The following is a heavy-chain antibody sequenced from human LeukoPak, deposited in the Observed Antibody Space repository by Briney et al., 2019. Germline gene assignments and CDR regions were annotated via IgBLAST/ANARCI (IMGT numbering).Heavy chain of an antibody. Sequence: PSETLSLTCTVSGGSISSYYWSWLRQPPGKGLEWIGYIYYSGSTNYNPSLKSRVTISVDTSKNQFSLKLSSVTAADTAVYYCARDLGKYSSSWDYYYYGMDVWGQGTTVTVSS. V-gene: IGHV4-59*01. CDR2: IYYSGST. J-gene: IGHJ6*02. CDR3: ARDLGKYSSSWDYYYYGMDV. D-gene: IGHD6-13*01. CDR1: GGSISSYY.